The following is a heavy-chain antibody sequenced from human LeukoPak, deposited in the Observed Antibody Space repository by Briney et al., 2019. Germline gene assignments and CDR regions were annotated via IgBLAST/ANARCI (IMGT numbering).Heavy chain of an antibody. CDR2: IIPIFGTA. Sequence: EASVKVSCKASGGTFSSYAYSLVRQAPGPGLELMGGIIPIFGTANYAQKFQGRVTITTDQSTSTAYMELSSLRAEDTAVYYCARADSSSSNSFDYWGQGTLVTVSS. J-gene: IGHJ4*02. D-gene: IGHD6-6*01. CDR1: GGTFSSYA. V-gene: IGHV1-69*05. CDR3: ARADSSSSNSFDY.